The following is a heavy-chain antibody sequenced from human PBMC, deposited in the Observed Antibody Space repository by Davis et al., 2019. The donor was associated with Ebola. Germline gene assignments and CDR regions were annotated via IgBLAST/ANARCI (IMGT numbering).Heavy chain of an antibody. J-gene: IGHJ6*02. V-gene: IGHV4-39*07. Sequence: PGGSLRLTCTVSGGSISSSSYYWGWIRQPPGKGLEWIGSIYYSGSTNYNPSLKSRVTISVDTSKNQFSLKLSSVTAADTAVYYCARDRTASSPGYYYYYGMDVWGQGTTVTVSS. CDR2: IYYSGST. CDR3: ARDRTASSPGYYYYYGMDV. D-gene: IGHD6-13*01. CDR1: GGSISSSSYY.